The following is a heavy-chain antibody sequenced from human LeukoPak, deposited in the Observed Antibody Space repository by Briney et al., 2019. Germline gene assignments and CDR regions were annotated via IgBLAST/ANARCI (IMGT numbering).Heavy chain of an antibody. Sequence: GGSLRLSCAASGFTFSSYSMSWVRQAPGKGLEWVSSISSSSSYIYYADSVKGRFTISRDNAKNSLYLQMNSLRAEDTAVYYCARSGGSTVFYYMDVWGKGTTVTVSS. D-gene: IGHD2-2*01. CDR2: ISSSSSYI. CDR1: GFTFSSYS. J-gene: IGHJ6*03. CDR3: ARSGGSTVFYYMDV. V-gene: IGHV3-21*01.